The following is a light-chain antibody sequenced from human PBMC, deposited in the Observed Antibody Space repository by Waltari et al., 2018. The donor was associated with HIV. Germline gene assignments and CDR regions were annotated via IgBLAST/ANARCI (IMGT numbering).Light chain of an antibody. Sequence: QSVLTQPPSASGTPGQRVTISCSGSSSNVHWYQKLPGTDPKLLIYRNNQRPSGVPDRFSGSKSGTSASLAISGLRAEDEADYYCAAWGDNLSGPVLFGGGTKLTVL. J-gene: IGLJ2*01. CDR1: SSN. CDR3: AAWGDNLSGPVL. CDR2: RNN. V-gene: IGLV1-47*01.